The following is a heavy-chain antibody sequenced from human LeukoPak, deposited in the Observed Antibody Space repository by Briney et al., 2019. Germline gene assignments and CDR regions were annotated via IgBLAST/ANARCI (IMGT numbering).Heavy chain of an antibody. J-gene: IGHJ6*03. CDR3: ARDRGQSSGWGYYYYYMDV. Sequence: SETLSLTCIVSGGSLSSYYWSWLRQPAGKGLEWIGRIYTSGSTNYNPSLKSRVTMSVDTSKNQFSLKLSSVTAADTAVYYCARDRGQSSGWGYYYYYMDVWGKGTTVTVSS. CDR1: GGSLSSYY. V-gene: IGHV4-4*07. D-gene: IGHD6-19*01. CDR2: IYTSGST.